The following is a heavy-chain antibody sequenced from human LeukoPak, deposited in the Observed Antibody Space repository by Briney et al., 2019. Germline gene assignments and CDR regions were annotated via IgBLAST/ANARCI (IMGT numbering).Heavy chain of an antibody. CDR2: AFSDGRT. J-gene: IGHJ4*02. CDR1: GITVSTNY. D-gene: IGHD3-16*02. V-gene: IGHV3-53*01. CDR3: ARGTAGYHSSYFDY. Sequence: PGGSLRLSCAASGITVSTNYMSWVRQAPGKGLEWVSIAFSDGRTFYADSVKGRFTISRDSSKNTVFLQMNSLRAEDTAVYYCARGTAGYHSSYFDYWGQGTLVTVSS.